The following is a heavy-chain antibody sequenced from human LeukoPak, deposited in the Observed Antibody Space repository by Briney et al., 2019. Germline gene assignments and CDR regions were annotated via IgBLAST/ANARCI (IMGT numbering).Heavy chain of an antibody. CDR1: GYSFTDYW. V-gene: IGHV5-51*03. Sequence: GESLKISCKGSGYSFTDYWIGWVRQMLGKGLEWMGIIYPSDSDTKYSPSFQGQVTISVDKSISTAYLQWSSLKASDTAMYYCARPSVNDFWSGYHEWYFDLWGRGTLVTVSS. D-gene: IGHD3-3*01. J-gene: IGHJ2*01. CDR2: IYPSDSDT. CDR3: ARPSVNDFWSGYHEWYFDL.